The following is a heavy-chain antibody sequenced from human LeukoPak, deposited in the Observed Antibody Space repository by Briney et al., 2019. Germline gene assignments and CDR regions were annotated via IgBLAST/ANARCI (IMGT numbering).Heavy chain of an antibody. J-gene: IGHJ4*02. CDR3: VTDLVIKGYFDY. Sequence: QAGGSLRLSCAASGFTFSSYSMNWVRQVPGKGLEWVGRIRRKTDGETTDHAAPVKGRFTISRDDSKNTLYLQMNSLKTEDTAVYYCVTDLVIKGYFDYWGQGALVTVSS. CDR2: IRRKTDGETT. D-gene: IGHD2-21*01. CDR1: GFTFSSYS. V-gene: IGHV3-15*01.